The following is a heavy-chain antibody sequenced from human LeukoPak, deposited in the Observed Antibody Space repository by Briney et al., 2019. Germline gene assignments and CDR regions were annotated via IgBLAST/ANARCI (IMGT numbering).Heavy chain of an antibody. D-gene: IGHD4-23*01. CDR1: GYTFTGYY. CDR2: INPHSGGT. J-gene: IGHJ4*02. V-gene: IGHV1-2*02. Sequence: GASVKVSCKASGYTFTGYYMHWVRQAPAQGLEGMGWINPHSGGTNYAQKFQGRVTMTRDTSISTAYMDLSSLISNDTAVYYCARLYGGNSIGQMDYWGQGTLVTVSS. CDR3: ARLYGGNSIGQMDY.